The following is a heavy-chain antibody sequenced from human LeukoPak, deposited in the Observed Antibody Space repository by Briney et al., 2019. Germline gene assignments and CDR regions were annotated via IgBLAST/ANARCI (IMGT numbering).Heavy chain of an antibody. Sequence: SETLSLTCTVPGGSISPYYWSWIRQPAGKGLGWIGRIYSTGDTYYNPFHKGRVTISVDKSKNQFSLKLSSVAAADAAVYYGAREGSGSYYNVVFDFWGQGTLVIVSS. V-gene: IGHV4-4*07. CDR2: IYSTGDT. D-gene: IGHD3-10*01. CDR1: GGSISPYY. J-gene: IGHJ4*02. CDR3: AREGSGSYYNVVFDF.